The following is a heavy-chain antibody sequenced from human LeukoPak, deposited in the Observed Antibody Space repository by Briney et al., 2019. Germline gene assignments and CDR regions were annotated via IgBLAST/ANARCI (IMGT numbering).Heavy chain of an antibody. J-gene: IGHJ4*02. CDR2: ISGSGGST. V-gene: IGHV3-23*01. Sequence: GGSLRLSCAASGFTFRNYVIHWVRQAPGKGLEWVSAISGSGGSTYYADSVKGRFTISRDNSKNTLYLQMNSLRAEDTAVYYCAKAQTYYDYVWGSIYYFDYWGQGTLVTVSS. CDR3: AKAQTYYDYVWGSIYYFDY. CDR1: GFTFRNYV. D-gene: IGHD3-16*01.